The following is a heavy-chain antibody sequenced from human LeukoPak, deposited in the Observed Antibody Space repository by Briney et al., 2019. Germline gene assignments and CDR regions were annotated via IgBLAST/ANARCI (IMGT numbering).Heavy chain of an antibody. CDR2: INPNSGGT. CDR3: ARDRGLAPNWFDP. V-gene: IGHV1-2*02. D-gene: IGHD3-22*01. J-gene: IGHJ5*02. Sequence: GASVKVSCKASGYTFTGYYMQWVRQAPGQGLEWMGWINPNSGGTNYAQKFQGRVTMTRDTSISTAYMELSRLRSDDTAVYYCARDRGLAPNWFDPWGQGALVTVSS. CDR1: GYTFTGYY.